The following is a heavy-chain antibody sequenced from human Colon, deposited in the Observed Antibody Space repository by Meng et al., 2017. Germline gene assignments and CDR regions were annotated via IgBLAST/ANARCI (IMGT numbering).Heavy chain of an antibody. CDR3: ERGLGLRLGELPSYYFDY. J-gene: IGHJ4*02. D-gene: IGHD3-16*02. V-gene: IGHV3-21*01. CDR2: ISSSSSYI. Sequence: GESLKISFAASGFTFRSYSINWVRQAPGKGLEWVSSISSSSSYIYYADSVKGRFTISRDNAKNSLDLQMNSLRAEDTAVYYCERGLGLRLGELPSYYFDYWGQGTLVTVSS. CDR1: GFTFRSYS.